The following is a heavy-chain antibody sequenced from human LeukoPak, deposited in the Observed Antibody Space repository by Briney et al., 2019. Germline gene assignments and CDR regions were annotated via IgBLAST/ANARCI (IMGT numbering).Heavy chain of an antibody. CDR3: ARDRAVVVAATDY. Sequence: GASVKVSCKASGYTFTSYYMHWVRQAPGQGLEWMGWISPYNGNTNYAQKLQGRVTMTTDTSTSTAYMELRSLRSDDTAVYYCARDRAVVVAATDYWGQGTLVTVSS. J-gene: IGHJ4*02. D-gene: IGHD2-15*01. CDR1: GYTFTSYY. V-gene: IGHV1-18*04. CDR2: ISPYNGNT.